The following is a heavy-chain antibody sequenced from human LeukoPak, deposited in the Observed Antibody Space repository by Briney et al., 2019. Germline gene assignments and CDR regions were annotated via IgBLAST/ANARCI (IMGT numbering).Heavy chain of an antibody. Sequence: GASVKVSCKASGGTFSSYAIRWVRQAPGQGLEWMGRIIPILGIANYAQKFQGRVTITADKSTSTAYMELSSLRSKDTAVYYCAREYYYGSSGYYPRGFDAFDIWGQGTMVTVSS. J-gene: IGHJ3*02. V-gene: IGHV1-69*04. CDR2: IIPILGIA. D-gene: IGHD3-22*01. CDR1: GGTFSSYA. CDR3: AREYYYGSSGYYPRGFDAFDI.